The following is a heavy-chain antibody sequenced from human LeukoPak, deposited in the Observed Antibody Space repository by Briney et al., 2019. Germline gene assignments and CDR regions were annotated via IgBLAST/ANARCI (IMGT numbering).Heavy chain of an antibody. Sequence: GGSLRLSCAASGFTFSSYGMHWVRQAPGKGLEWVAVISYDGSNKYYADSVKGRFTISRDNSKNTLYLQMNSLRAEDTAVYYCATYTAMASPYWGQGTLVTVSS. CDR1: GFTFSSYG. V-gene: IGHV3-30*03. CDR3: ATYTAMASPY. CDR2: ISYDGSNK. J-gene: IGHJ4*02. D-gene: IGHD5-18*01.